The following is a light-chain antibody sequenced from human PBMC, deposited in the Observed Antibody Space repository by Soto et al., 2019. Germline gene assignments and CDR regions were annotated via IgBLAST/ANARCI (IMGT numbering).Light chain of an antibody. Sequence: DIQMTQSPSTLSASVGDTVTITCRASQTISGWLAWYQQRPGKAPNLLIFDASTLESGVPSRFSGSGSGTTFTLTISNLQSDDFATYYCLQYNGYYRTFGQGTKVDIK. CDR3: LQYNGYYRT. CDR1: QTISGW. CDR2: DAS. J-gene: IGKJ1*01. V-gene: IGKV1-5*01.